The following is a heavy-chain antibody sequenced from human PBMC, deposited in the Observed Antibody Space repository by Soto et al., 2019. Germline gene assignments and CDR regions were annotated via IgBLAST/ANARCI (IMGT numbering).Heavy chain of an antibody. CDR1: GYTFTTYG. V-gene: IGHV1-18*01. D-gene: IGHD6-13*01. CDR3: ARDFTKSSSWPYYFDY. J-gene: IGHJ4*02. CDR2: ISAYSGST. Sequence: QVQLVQSGAEVKKPGASVKVSCKASGYTFTTYGISWVRQAPGQGLEGMGWISAYSGSTKFAEKLQGRVTMTTDTSTTTAYMELRSLTSDDTAVYYCARDFTKSSSWPYYFDYWGQGTLVTVSS.